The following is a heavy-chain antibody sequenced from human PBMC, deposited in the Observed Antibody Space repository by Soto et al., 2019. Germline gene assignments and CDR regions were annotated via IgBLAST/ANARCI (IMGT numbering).Heavy chain of an antibody. CDR1: GFTFSSYA. V-gene: IGHV3-23*01. D-gene: IGHD1-26*01. J-gene: IGHJ4*02. Sequence: EVQLLESGGGLVQPGGSLRLSCAASGFTFSSYAMRLVRQAPVKGLEWVSAISGSGGSTYYADSVKGRFTISRDNSKNTLYLQMNSLRAEDTAVYYCARRGSGSYSDYWGQGTLVTVSS. CDR2: ISGSGGST. CDR3: ARRGSGSYSDY.